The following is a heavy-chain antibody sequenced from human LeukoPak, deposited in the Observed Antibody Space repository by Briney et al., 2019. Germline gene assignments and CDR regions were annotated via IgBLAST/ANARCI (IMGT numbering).Heavy chain of an antibody. D-gene: IGHD3-10*01. CDR2: ISSDGRTT. CDR1: GFTFSYNW. V-gene: IGHV3-74*01. Sequence: GGSLRLSCAASGFTFSYNWMHWVRQAPGKGLVWVSRISSDGRTTHYADSVKGRFTISRDSAKNTLFLQMNDLRAKDTAVYYCLGYYSGSPNWGQGTLVTVSS. CDR3: LGYYSGSPN. J-gene: IGHJ4*02.